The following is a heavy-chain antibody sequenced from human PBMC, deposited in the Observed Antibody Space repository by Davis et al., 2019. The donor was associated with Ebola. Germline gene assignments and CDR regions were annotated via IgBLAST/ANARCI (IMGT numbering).Heavy chain of an antibody. Sequence: SETLSLTCAVYGGSFSGYYWSWIRQPPGKGLEWIGEINHSGSTNYNPSLKSRVTISVDKSKNQFSLKLSSVTAADTAVYYCARGRELLRGYFDYWGQGTLVTVSS. CDR2: INHSGST. CDR3: ARGRELLRGYFDY. J-gene: IGHJ4*02. V-gene: IGHV4-34*01. CDR1: GGSFSGYY. D-gene: IGHD1-26*01.